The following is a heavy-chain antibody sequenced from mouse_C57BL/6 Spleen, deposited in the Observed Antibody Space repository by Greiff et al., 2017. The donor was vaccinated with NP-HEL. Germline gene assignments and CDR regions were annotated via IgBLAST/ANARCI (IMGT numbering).Heavy chain of an antibody. CDR1: GYTFTSYW. J-gene: IGHJ1*03. Sequence: VQLQQPGAELVKPGASVKLSCKASGYTFTSYWMHWVKQRPGQGLEWIGMIHPNSGSTNYNEKFKSKATLTVDKSSSTAYMQLSSLTSEDSAVYYCARKGTGTGYFDVWGTGTTVTVSS. V-gene: IGHV1-64*01. CDR2: IHPNSGST. CDR3: ARKGTGTGYFDV. D-gene: IGHD4-1*01.